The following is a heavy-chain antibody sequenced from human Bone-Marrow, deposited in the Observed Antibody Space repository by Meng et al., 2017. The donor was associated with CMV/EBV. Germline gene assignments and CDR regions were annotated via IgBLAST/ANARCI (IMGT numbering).Heavy chain of an antibody. V-gene: IGHV4-39*07. CDR1: GGSISSSSYY. J-gene: IGHJ5*02. Sequence: SETLSLTCTVSGGSISSSSYYWGWIRQPPGKGLEWIGSIYYSGSTYYNPSLKSRVTISVDTSKNQFSLKLSSVTAADTAVYYCARSGRCGAVITPRVSGWFDLWGQGTLVTVSS. D-gene: IGHD3-3*01. CDR2: IYYSGST. CDR3: ARSGRCGAVITPRVSGWFDL.